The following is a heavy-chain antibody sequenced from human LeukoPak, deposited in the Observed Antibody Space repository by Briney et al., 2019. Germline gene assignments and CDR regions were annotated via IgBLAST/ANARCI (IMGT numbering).Heavy chain of an antibody. CDR2: IRYDGSNK. CDR1: GFTFSSYG. Sequence: GGSLRLSCAASGFTFSSYGMHWVRQAPGKGLEWVAFIRYDGSNKYYADSVKGRFTISRDNSKNTLYLQMNSLRAEDTAVYYCAKTPYCIGGSCYSGYFDYWGQGTLVTVSS. J-gene: IGHJ4*02. V-gene: IGHV3-30*02. CDR3: AKTPYCIGGSCYSGYFDY. D-gene: IGHD2-15*01.